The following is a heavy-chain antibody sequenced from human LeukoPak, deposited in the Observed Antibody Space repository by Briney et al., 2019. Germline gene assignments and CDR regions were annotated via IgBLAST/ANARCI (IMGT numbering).Heavy chain of an antibody. D-gene: IGHD6-6*01. J-gene: IGHJ4*02. CDR1: GFTFSNYG. V-gene: IGHV3-30*02. CDR3: ANRPKDGVDY. CDR2: IRYDGSNK. Sequence: GGSLRLSCAASGFTFSNYGMHWVRQAPGKGLEWVAFIRYDGSNKYYADSVKGRFTISRDNSKSTLYLQMNSLRAEDTAVYYCANRPKDGVDYWGQGTLVTVSS.